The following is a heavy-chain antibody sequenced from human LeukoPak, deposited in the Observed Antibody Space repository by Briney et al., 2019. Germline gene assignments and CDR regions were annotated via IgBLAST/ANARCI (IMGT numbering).Heavy chain of an antibody. J-gene: IGHJ5*02. CDR3: ARVGYGEDWFDP. D-gene: IGHD4-17*01. V-gene: IGHV4-34*01. CDR1: GGSFSGYY. Sequence: SETLSLTCAVYGGSFSGYYWSWIRQPPGKGLEWIGEINHSGSTNYNPSLKSRVTISVDTSKNQFSLKLSSVTAADTAVYYCARVGYGEDWFDPWGQGTLVTVSS. CDR2: INHSGST.